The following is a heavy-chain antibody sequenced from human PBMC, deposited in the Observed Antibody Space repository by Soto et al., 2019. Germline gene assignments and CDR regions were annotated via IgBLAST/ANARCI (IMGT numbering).Heavy chain of an antibody. J-gene: IGHJ6*03. Sequence: QVQLVQSGAEVKKLGASVKVSCKASGYTFTSYGISWVRQAPGQGLEWMGWISAYNGNTNYAQKLQGRGTMTTDTSTSTAYMELRSLRSDDTAVYYCAKGLNDRPPYYYYMDVWGKGTTVTVSS. D-gene: IGHD2-8*01. CDR2: ISAYNGNT. CDR3: AKGLNDRPPYYYYMDV. V-gene: IGHV1-18*01. CDR1: GYTFTSYG.